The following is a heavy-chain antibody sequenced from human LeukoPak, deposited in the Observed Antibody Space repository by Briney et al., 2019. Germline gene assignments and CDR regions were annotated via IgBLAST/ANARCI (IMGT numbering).Heavy chain of an antibody. CDR1: GFTFSSYA. V-gene: IGHV3-23*01. CDR2: ISGSGGST. CDR3: AKALYSSSWYRGYFDY. J-gene: IGHJ4*02. D-gene: IGHD6-13*01. Sequence: GGSLRLSCAASGFTFSSYAMSWVRQAPGKGLEWVSAISGSGGSTYYADSVKGRFTISRDGSKNTLYLQMNSLRAEDTAVYYCAKALYSSSWYRGYFDYWGQGTLVTVSS.